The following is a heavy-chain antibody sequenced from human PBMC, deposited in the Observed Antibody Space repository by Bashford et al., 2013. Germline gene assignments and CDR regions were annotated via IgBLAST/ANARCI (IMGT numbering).Heavy chain of an antibody. D-gene: IGHD3-16*01. V-gene: IGHV1-18*01. CDR1: GYTFTSYG. Sequence: VASVKVSCKASGYTFTSYGISWVRQAPGQGLEWMGWISAYNGNTNYAQKLQGRVTMTTDTSTSTAYMELRSLRSDDTAVYYCATDQSRLGWFDPWGQGTLVTVSS. CDR2: ISAYNGNT. J-gene: IGHJ5*02. CDR3: ATDQSRLGWFDP.